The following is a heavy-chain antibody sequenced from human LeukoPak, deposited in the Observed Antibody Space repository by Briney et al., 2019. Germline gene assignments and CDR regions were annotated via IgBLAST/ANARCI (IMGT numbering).Heavy chain of an antibody. CDR1: GFTFSSYG. CDR3: ARVLHYYVAMDV. V-gene: IGHV3-33*08. D-gene: IGHD3-10*02. CDR2: IGSDNKP. Sequence: SGRSLRLSCAASGFTFSSYGMHWVRQAPGKGLEWVSSIGSDNKPHYSESVKGRFAISRDNSKSMMFLQLNSLRAEDTALYCCARVLHYYVAMDVWGQGTTVTVSS. J-gene: IGHJ6*02.